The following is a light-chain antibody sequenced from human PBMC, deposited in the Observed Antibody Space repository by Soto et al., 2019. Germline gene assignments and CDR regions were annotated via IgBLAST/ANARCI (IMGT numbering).Light chain of an antibody. CDR2: DAS. CDR3: QQRSDLYG. Sequence: EIVLTQSPATLSLSPGERATLSCRASQSVRSFLAWYHKKPGQPPRLLLYDASNSTTGIPARFSGSGSGTYFTLTISRLEPDVFVVYYCQQRSDLYGFGQGTRLEIK. CDR1: QSVRSF. V-gene: IGKV3-11*01. J-gene: IGKJ2*03.